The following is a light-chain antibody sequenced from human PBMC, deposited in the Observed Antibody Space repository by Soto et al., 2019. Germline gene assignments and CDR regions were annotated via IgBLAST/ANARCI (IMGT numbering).Light chain of an antibody. CDR3: SLYVGGNNVI. V-gene: IGLV2-8*01. Sequence: QSALTQPPSASGSPGQSVTISCTGTSSDVGSYVFVSWYQQHPGKAPKLMIYEVTKRPSGVPDRFSGSKSGNTASLTVSGLQVEDEADYYCSLYVGGNNVIFGGGTQLTVL. CDR2: EVT. J-gene: IGLJ7*01. CDR1: SSDVGSYVF.